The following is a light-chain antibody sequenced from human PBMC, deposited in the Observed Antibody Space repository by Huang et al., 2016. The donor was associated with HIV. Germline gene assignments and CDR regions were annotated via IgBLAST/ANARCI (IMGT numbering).Light chain of an antibody. CDR3: MQALQTPYT. CDR2: LGS. J-gene: IGKJ2*01. V-gene: IGKV2-28*01. Sequence: EIVMTQSPPSLPVTPGEPASIFCGSSQRLLHNNGYNYLDWYLQKPGQSPQLLIYLGSNRASGVPDRFRGSGSGTNFTLKINRVEAEDVGVYYCMQALQTPYTFGQGTKLEIK. CDR1: QRLLHNNGYNY.